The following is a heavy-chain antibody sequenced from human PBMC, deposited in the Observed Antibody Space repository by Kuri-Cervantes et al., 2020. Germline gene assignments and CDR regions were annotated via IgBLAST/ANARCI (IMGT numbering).Heavy chain of an antibody. CDR2: ISYDGSNK. J-gene: IGHJ5*02. CDR1: GFTFDDYA. CDR3: ARGITGSWFDP. Sequence: GGSLRLSCAASGFTFDDYAMHWVRQAPGKGLEWVAVISYDGSNKYYADSVKGRFTISRDNSKNTLYLQMNSLRAEDTAVYYCARGITGSWFDPWGQGTLVTVSS. D-gene: IGHD1-20*01. V-gene: IGHV3-30-3*01.